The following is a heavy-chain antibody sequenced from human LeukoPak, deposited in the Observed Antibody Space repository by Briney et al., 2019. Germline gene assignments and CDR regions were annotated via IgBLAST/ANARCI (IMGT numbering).Heavy chain of an antibody. Sequence: PGGSLTLSCAVSGFTFRNYAMTWVRQPPGKGLEWVSVIYDGGGPTYYADSVKGRFTISRDNSKNTLYLQMNSLRAGDVAVYFCAKNSGYNWQYFFDYWGQGTLVTVSS. J-gene: IGHJ4*02. CDR3: AKNSGYNWQYFFDY. D-gene: IGHD1-1*01. CDR2: IYDGGGPT. V-gene: IGHV3-23*03. CDR1: GFTFRNYA.